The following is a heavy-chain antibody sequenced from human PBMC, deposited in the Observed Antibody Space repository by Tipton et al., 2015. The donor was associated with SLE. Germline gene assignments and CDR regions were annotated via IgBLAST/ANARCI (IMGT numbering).Heavy chain of an antibody. J-gene: IGHJ4*02. V-gene: IGHV4-38-2*02. CDR1: GDSMSGFS. D-gene: IGHD3-22*01. CDR2: LDYSGST. CDR3: ARAVGDTSGYLDY. Sequence: TLSLTCTVSGDSMSGFSWSWVRQPPGKGLEWIGSLDYSGSTYYNPSLKSRINISVDTSKNQFSLKLSSVTAADTAVYYCARAVGDTSGYLDYWGLGTLVTVSS.